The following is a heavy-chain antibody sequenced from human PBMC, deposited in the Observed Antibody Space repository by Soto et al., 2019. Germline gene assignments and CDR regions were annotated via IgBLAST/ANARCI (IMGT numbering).Heavy chain of an antibody. CDR3: ARTIVRDYYGMDV. D-gene: IGHD3-10*01. J-gene: IGHJ6*02. V-gene: IGHV5-10-1*01. CDR1: GYRFSSYW. Sequence: GESLKISCKGSGYRFSSYWITWVRQMPGKGLEWMGRIDSSDSYTNYSPSFQGHVTISVDRSISTAYLQWSGLKASDTAVYYCARTIVRDYYGMDVWGQGTTVTVSS. CDR2: IDSSDSYT.